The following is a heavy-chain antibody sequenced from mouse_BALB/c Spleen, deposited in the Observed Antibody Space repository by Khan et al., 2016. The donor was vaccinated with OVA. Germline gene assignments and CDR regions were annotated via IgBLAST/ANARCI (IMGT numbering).Heavy chain of an antibody. D-gene: IGHD1-1*01. Sequence: QVQLQQSGPVLVKPGASVKMSCKASGYTFSDYIINWVRQRTGQGLEWIGQIYPGTNSTYYNEKVKGKPKLTADKSSNTAYMQLRSLKSEASAVYFCASSGYGSFAYWGHGTTLTVSS. CDR3: ASSGYGSFAY. CDR2: IYPGTNST. CDR1: GYTFSDYI. V-gene: IGHV1-77*01. J-gene: IGHJ2*01.